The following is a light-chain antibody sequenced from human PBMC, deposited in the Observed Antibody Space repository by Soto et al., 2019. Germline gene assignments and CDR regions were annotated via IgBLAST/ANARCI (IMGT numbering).Light chain of an antibody. CDR3: SSYTSKNTRV. J-gene: IGLJ3*02. CDR1: SRDVGGYNY. CDR2: EVS. V-gene: IGLV2-14*01. Sequence: QSALTQPASVSGSPGQSITISCTGTSRDVGGYNYVSWYQHHPGKAPKLMIYEVSHRPSGVSNRFSGSKSANTASLTISGLQAEDESDYYCSSYTSKNTRVFGGGTKLTVL.